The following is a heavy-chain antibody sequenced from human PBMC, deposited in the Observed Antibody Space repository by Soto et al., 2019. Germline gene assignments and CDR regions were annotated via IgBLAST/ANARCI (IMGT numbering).Heavy chain of an antibody. CDR1: GVSIGDISYR. Sequence: CLRWSVSGVSIGDISYRWGWIRQPPGKRLEWIGSIYYSGNTYYNPSLKGRLTISVDSSKNQFSLNMTSVTPADTAVYYCARHGSFWRQRSLVTVTS. CDR2: IYYSGNT. CDR3: ARHGSF. V-gene: IGHV4-39*01. J-gene: IGHJ4*02. D-gene: IGHD3-16*01.